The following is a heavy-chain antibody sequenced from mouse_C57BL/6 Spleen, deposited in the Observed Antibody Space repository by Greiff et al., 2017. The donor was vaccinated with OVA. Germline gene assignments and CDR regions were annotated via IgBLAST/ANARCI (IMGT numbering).Heavy chain of an antibody. J-gene: IGHJ3*01. Sequence: VQLQQSGAELVRPGASVKLSCKASGYTFTDYYINWVKQRPGQGLEWIARIYPGSGNTYYNEKFKGKATLTAEKSSSTAYMQLSSLTSEDSAVYFCARGDETVAYWGQGTLVTVSA. CDR1: GYTFTDYY. V-gene: IGHV1-76*01. CDR3: ARGDETVAY. CDR2: IYPGSGNT.